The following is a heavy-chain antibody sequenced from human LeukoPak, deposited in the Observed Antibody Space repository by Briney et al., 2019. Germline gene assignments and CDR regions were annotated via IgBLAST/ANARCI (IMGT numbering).Heavy chain of an antibody. V-gene: IGHV3-30*18. CDR2: ISYDGSNK. J-gene: IGHJ4*02. CDR3: AKGGYTYGWGGYFDY. CDR1: GFTFSSYG. Sequence: GRSLRLSCAASGFTFSSYGMHWVRQAPGKGLEWVAVISYDGSNKYYADSVKGRFTISRDNSKNTLYLQMNSLRVEDTAVYYCAKGGYTYGWGGYFDYWGQGTLVTVSS. D-gene: IGHD5-18*01.